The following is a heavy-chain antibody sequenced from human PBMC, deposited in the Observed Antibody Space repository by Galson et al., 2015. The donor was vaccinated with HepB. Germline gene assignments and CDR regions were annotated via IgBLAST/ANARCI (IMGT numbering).Heavy chain of an antibody. D-gene: IGHD6-13*01. V-gene: IGHV1-3*01. CDR1: GYTFTSYA. J-gene: IGHJ5*02. CDR3: ARTGSIAAANWWGWFDP. CDR2: INAGNGNT. Sequence: SVKVSCKASGYTFTSYAMHWVRQAPGQRLEWMGWINAGNGNTKYSQKFQGRVTITRDTSASTAYMELSSLRSEDTAVYYCARTGSIAAANWWGWFDPWGQGTLVTVSS.